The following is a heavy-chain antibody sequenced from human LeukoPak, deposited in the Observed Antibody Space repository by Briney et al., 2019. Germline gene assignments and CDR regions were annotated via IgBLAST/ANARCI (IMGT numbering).Heavy chain of an antibody. Sequence: GGSLRLSCAASGFTFSNSVMSWVRQAPGKGLEWVSVISSSGGTTYYADSVKGRFIISRDNSMNTLYLQMNSLRTEDTAVYYCAKSERFDPWGQGTLVTVSS. CDR3: AKSERFDP. CDR2: ISSSGGTT. CDR1: GFTFSNSV. J-gene: IGHJ5*02. V-gene: IGHV3-23*01.